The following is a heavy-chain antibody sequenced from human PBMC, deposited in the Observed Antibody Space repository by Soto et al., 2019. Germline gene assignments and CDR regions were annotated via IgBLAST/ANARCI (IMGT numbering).Heavy chain of an antibody. D-gene: IGHD3-22*01. J-gene: IGHJ4*02. Sequence: EVQLLESGGGLVQPGGSLRLSYAASGFTFTNYAMSWVRQAPGKGLEWVSSINDAGASTFYADSVRGRFTISRDRSRNTLYMQMNSLRAEDTAVYYCAKDQGSSGYSPYFDYWGQGTLVTVSS. CDR3: AKDQGSSGYSPYFDY. CDR2: INDAGAST. CDR1: GFTFTNYA. V-gene: IGHV3-23*01.